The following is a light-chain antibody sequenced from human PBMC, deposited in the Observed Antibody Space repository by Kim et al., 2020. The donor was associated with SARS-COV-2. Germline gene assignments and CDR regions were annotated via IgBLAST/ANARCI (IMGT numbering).Light chain of an antibody. V-gene: IGKV1-39*01. CDR2: AAS. CDR1: QSISSF. J-gene: IGKJ4*01. Sequence: DIQMTQSPSSLSASVGDRVTITCRASQSISSFVNWYQQKPGKAPKLLIYAASSLQRGVPSRFSGGGSGTDFTPTISSLQPEDFATFYCQQYYTTPLTFGGGTKVDIK. CDR3: QQYYTTPLT.